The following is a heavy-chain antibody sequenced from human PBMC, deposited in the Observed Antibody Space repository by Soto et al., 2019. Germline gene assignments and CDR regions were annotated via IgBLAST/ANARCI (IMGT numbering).Heavy chain of an antibody. CDR2: IYYSGST. D-gene: IGHD1-7*01. J-gene: IGHJ3*02. V-gene: IGHV4-31*03. CDR3: AGGELVSRGAFDI. CDR1: GGSISSGGYY. Sequence: SETLSLTCTVSGGSISSGGYYWSWIRQHPGKGLEWIGYIYYSGSTYYNPSLKSRVTISVDPSKNHFSLKLSSVTAADTAAYYCAGGELVSRGAFDIWGQGTMVTVSS.